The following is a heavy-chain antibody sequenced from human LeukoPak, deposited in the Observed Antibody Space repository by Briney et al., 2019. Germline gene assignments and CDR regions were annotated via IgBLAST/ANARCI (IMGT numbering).Heavy chain of an antibody. J-gene: IGHJ4*02. V-gene: IGHV3-23*01. CDR3: AKDRGDYGDTKRGFDY. D-gene: IGHD4-17*01. Sequence: GGSLRLSCAASGFTFSSYATSWVRQAPGKGLEWVSTISGSGGSTYFADSVKGRFTISRDNSKNTLYLQMNSLRAEDTAVYYCAKDRGDYGDTKRGFDYWGQGTLVTVSS. CDR2: ISGSGGST. CDR1: GFTFSSYA.